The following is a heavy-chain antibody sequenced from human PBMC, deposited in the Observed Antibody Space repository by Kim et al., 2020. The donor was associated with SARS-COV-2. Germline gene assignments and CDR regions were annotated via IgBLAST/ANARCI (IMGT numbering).Heavy chain of an antibody. CDR3: ARDTPRINMVRGVITTDHYYGMDV. J-gene: IGHJ6*02. CDR2: IYSGGRT. D-gene: IGHD3-10*01. CDR1: GFTVSSNY. V-gene: IGHV3-53*01. Sequence: GGSLRLSCAASGFTVSSNYMNWVRQAPGKGLEWVSVIYSGGRTYYADSVKGRFTISRDNSKNTLYLQMNSLRAEDTAVYYCARDTPRINMVRGVITTDHYYGMDVWGQGTTVTVSS.